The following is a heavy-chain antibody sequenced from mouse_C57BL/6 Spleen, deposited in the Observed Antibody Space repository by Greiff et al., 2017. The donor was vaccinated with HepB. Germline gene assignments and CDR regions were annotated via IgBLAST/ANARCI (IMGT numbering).Heavy chain of an antibody. CDR2: IDPSDSET. CDR1: GYTFTSYW. Sequence: VQLQQPGAELVRPGSSVKLSCKASGYTFTSYWMHWVKQRPIQGLEWIGNIDPSDSETHYNQKFKDKATLTVDKSSSTAYMQLSSLTSEDSAVYYCARQYYDYDGGFAYWGQGTLVTVSA. D-gene: IGHD2-4*01. J-gene: IGHJ3*01. V-gene: IGHV1-52*01. CDR3: ARQYYDYDGGFAY.